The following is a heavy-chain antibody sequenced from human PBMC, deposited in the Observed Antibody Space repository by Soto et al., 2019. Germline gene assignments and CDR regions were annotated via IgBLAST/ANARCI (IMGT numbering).Heavy chain of an antibody. V-gene: IGHV3-23*01. J-gene: IGHJ4*03. CDR3: ANVHLRLGSFDY. CDR1: GFTFSNYA. CDR2: ISGSGST. Sequence: EVQLLESGGGLVQPGGSLRLSCAASGFTFSNYAMNWVRQAPGKGLEWVSAISGSGSTYYADSVKGRFTSSRDNSKNTLYLQMNRLRAEDKAVYYCANVHLRLGSFDYWGPGTLVTVSS. D-gene: IGHD5-12*01.